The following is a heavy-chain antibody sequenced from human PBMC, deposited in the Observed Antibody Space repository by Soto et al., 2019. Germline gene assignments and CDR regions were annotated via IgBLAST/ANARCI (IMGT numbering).Heavy chain of an antibody. CDR2: VYYTGGT. J-gene: IGHJ2*01. Sequence: QVHLQESGPGLVKPSETLSLTCRVSGGSVNTGGYYWSWIRQNPGKGLEWIGYVYYTGGTYYNPSLRGRGPISVDPPNNASENHSSRNLTSVTAADTAVYYCARVPDGDYERYCDVWGRGTLVIVSS. D-gene: IGHD4-17*01. CDR3: ARVPDGDYERYCDV. V-gene: IGHV4-31*03. CDR1: GGSVNTGGYY.